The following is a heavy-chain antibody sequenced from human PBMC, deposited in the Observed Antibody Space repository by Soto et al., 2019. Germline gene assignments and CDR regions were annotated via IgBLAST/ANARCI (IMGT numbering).Heavy chain of an antibody. Sequence: PGGSLRLSCVVSGFTHSDYNIDWVRHIPGKGLEWLARSGIKAAGYRTFYAASVRGRFTISRDESKNSVDLQMNSLKIEDTALYYCARGRDSFDYWGQGTLVTVSS. J-gene: IGHJ4*02. CDR2: SGIKAAGYRT. CDR1: GFTHSDYN. CDR3: ARGRDSFDY. V-gene: IGHV3-72*01.